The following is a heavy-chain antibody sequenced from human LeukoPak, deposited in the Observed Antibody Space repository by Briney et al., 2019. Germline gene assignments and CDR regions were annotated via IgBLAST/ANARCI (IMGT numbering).Heavy chain of an antibody. J-gene: IGHJ4*02. V-gene: IGHV3-23*01. D-gene: IGHD6-13*01. Sequence: GGSLRLSCTASGFTFSSYAMSWVRQAPGKGLEWVSGISRSGGSTYYADSVKGRFTISRDNSKNTLYLQMNSLRVEDTAVYYCATGAAAGTQAHDNWGQGTLVTVSS. CDR1: GFTFSSYA. CDR3: ATGAAAGTQAHDN. CDR2: ISRSGGST.